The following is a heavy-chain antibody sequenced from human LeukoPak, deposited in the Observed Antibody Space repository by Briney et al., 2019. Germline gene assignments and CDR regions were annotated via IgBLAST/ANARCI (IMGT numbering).Heavy chain of an antibody. CDR2: ISGSGGST. J-gene: IGHJ4*02. D-gene: IGHD3-22*01. CDR1: GLTFSSYG. V-gene: IGHV3-23*01. CDR3: AREGYYDSSGYHDDY. Sequence: GGSLRLSCAASGLTFSSYGMSWVRQAPGKGLEWVSAISGSGGSTFYADSVKGRFTISRDNSKNTLYLQMNSLRAEDTAVYYCAREGYYDSSGYHDDYWGQGTLVTVSS.